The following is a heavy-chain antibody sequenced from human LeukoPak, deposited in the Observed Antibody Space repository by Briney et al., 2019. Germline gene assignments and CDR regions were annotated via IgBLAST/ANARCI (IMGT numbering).Heavy chain of an antibody. CDR2: IWYDGSNK. CDR3: ARERHLYYYYGMDV. Sequence: GGSLRLSCAASGFTFSSYGMHWVRQAPGKGLEWVAVIWYDGSNKYYADSVKGRFTISRDTSKNTLYLQMNSLRAEDTAVYYCARERHLYYYYGMDVWGQGTTVTVSS. D-gene: IGHD6-25*01. V-gene: IGHV3-33*01. J-gene: IGHJ6*02. CDR1: GFTFSSYG.